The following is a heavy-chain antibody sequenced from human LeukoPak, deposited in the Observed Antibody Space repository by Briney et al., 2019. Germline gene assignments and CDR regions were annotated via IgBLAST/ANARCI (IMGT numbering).Heavy chain of an antibody. CDR2: IYPGDSDT. CDR1: GYSFTTYW. Sequence: EESLKISCKGSGYSFTTYWIGWVRQMPGKGLEWMGIIYPGDSDTTYSPSFQGQVTISADKSISTAYLQWSSLKASDTAMYYCARQGTLYAFDMWGQGTMVTVSS. D-gene: IGHD3/OR15-3a*01. CDR3: ARQGTLYAFDM. V-gene: IGHV5-51*01. J-gene: IGHJ3*02.